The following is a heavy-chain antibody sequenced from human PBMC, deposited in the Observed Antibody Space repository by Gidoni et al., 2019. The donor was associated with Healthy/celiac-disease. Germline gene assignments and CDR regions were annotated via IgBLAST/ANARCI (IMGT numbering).Heavy chain of an antibody. CDR3: ARDRFGGDYSFFDY. D-gene: IGHD3-16*01. CDR1: GFTFSSYG. J-gene: IGHJ4*02. CDR2: KSYDGSNT. Sequence: QVQLVGSGGGVVQPGRSLRLSCDASGFTFSSYGMHWVRQAPGKGLDWVAVKSYDGSNTYYADSVKGRFTISRDNSKNTLYLQMNSLRAEDTAVYYGARDRFGGDYSFFDYWGQGTLVTVSS. V-gene: IGHV3-30-3*01.